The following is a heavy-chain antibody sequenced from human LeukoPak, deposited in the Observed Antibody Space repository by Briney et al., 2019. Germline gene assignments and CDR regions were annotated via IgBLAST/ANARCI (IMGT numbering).Heavy chain of an antibody. CDR1: GDSISSGDYY. V-gene: IGHV4-61*02. D-gene: IGHD1-1*01. J-gene: IGHJ6*03. Sequence: PSETLSLTCTVSGDSISSGDYYWSWIRQPAGKGLEWIGRISSSGSTNYNPSLKSRVTISVDKSKNQFSLKLSSVTAADTAVYYCARNWNDPSPYYYYYYMDVWGKGTTVTVSS. CDR2: ISSSGST. CDR3: ARNWNDPSPYYYYYYMDV.